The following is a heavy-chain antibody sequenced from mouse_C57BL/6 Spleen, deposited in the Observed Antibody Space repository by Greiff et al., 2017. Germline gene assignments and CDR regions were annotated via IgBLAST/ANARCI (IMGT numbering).Heavy chain of an antibody. CDR2: IDPSDSYT. CDR1: GYTFTSYW. J-gene: IGHJ1*03. V-gene: IGHV1-50*01. D-gene: IGHD5-5*01. Sequence: QVQLQQPGAELVKPGASVKLSCKASGYTFTSYWMQWVKQRPGQGLEWIGEIDPSDSYTNYNQKFKGKATLTVDTSSSTAYMQLSSLTSEDSAVYYCARKGGLPRDVDVWGTGTTVTVSS. CDR3: ARKGGLPRDVDV.